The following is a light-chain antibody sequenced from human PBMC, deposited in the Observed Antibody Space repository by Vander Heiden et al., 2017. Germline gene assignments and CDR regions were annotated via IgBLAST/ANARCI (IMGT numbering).Light chain of an antibody. J-gene: IGLJ2*01. CDR2: DVT. CDR3: SSYTSTSTVL. V-gene: IGLV2-14*03. CDR1: SSDVGGYNY. Sequence: QSALPSPPPVFGSPGKSITISCTGTSSDVGGYNYVSWYQQYPGKAPKLMIYDVTNRPSGVSNRFSGSKSGSTASLTISGLQPEDEADYYCSSYTSTSTVLFGGGTKLTVL.